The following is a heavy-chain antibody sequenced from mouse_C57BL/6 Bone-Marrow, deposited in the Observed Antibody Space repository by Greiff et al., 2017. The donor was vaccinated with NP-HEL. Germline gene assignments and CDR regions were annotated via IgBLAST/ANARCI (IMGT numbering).Heavy chain of an antibody. CDR3: ARGGYDYAFAY. CDR1: GYTFTSYG. D-gene: IGHD2-4*01. Sequence: VQLKESGAELARPGASVKLSCKASGYTFTSYGISWVKQRTGQGLEWIGEIYPRSGNAYYNEKFKGKATLTADKSSSTAYMELRSLTSEDSAVYFCARGGYDYAFAYWGQGTLVTVSA. V-gene: IGHV1-81*01. J-gene: IGHJ3*01. CDR2: IYPRSGNA.